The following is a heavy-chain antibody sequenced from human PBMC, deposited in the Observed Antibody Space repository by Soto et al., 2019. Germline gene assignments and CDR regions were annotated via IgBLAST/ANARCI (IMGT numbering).Heavy chain of an antibody. CDR3: ARGGLERYSGYDYYYYGMDV. V-gene: IGHV1-69*13. CDR1: GGTFSSYA. D-gene: IGHD5-12*01. J-gene: IGHJ6*02. Sequence: ASVKVSCKASGGTFSSYAISWVRQAPGQGLEWMGGIIPIFGTANYAQKFQGRVTITADESTSTAYMELSSLRSEDTAVYYCARGGLERYSGYDYYYYGMDVWGQGTTVTVSS. CDR2: IIPIFGTA.